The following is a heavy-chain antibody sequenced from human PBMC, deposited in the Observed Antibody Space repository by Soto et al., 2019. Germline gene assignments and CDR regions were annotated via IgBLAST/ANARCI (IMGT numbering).Heavy chain of an antibody. CDR3: ARAEGIPFFYFDY. CDR1: GFTVSSNY. D-gene: IGHD3-3*02. Sequence: GGSLRLSCAASGFTVSSNYMSWVRQAPGKGLEWVSVIYSGGSTYYADSVKGRFTISRDNSKNTLYLQMNSLRAEDTAVYYCARAEGIPFFYFDYWGQGTLVTVSS. CDR2: IYSGGST. J-gene: IGHJ4*02. V-gene: IGHV3-53*01.